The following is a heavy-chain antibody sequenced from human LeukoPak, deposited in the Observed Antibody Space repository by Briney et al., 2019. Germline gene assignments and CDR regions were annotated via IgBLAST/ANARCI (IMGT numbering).Heavy chain of an antibody. CDR1: GFTFSSYA. D-gene: IGHD6-13*01. CDR2: ISSNGGST. Sequence: GGSLRLSCAASGFTFSSYAMHWVRQAPGKGLEYVSAISSNGGSTYYANSVKGRFTISRDNSKNTLYLQMGSLRAEDMAVYYCARDHIGYSSSWNDYWGQGTLVTVSS. V-gene: IGHV3-64*01. J-gene: IGHJ4*02. CDR3: ARDHIGYSSSWNDY.